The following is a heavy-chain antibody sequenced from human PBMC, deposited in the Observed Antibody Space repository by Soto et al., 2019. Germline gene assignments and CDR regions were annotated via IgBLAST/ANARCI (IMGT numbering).Heavy chain of an antibody. Sequence: GGSLRLCCAASGIIFNGFGMHWVRQAPGKGLEWVAVIRDDGSNTYYANSVKGRFTISRDNSKNTLYLQMGSLRAEDMAVYFCARGFCSGYYNFDYWSQGTLVTVSS. V-gene: IGHV3-30*02. J-gene: IGHJ4*02. CDR2: IRDDGSNT. D-gene: IGHD3-3*01. CDR1: GIIFNGFG. CDR3: ARGFCSGYYNFDY.